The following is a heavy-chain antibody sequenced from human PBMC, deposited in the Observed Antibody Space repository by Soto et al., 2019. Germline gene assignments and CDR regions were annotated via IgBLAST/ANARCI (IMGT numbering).Heavy chain of an antibody. CDR2: ISANGGST. CDR1: GFTFSSHV. V-gene: IGHV3-23*01. Sequence: EVQVLESGGGLVQPGGSLRLSCVGSGFTFSSHVMTWVRQAPGKGLEWVSSISANGGSTYYAESVMGRFTISRDNSRTTLSLQMRSLRAEDTAVYYCAKGDDSTYWEGYWGQGTLVTVSS. D-gene: IGHD2-8*02. CDR3: AKGDDSTYWEGY. J-gene: IGHJ4*02.